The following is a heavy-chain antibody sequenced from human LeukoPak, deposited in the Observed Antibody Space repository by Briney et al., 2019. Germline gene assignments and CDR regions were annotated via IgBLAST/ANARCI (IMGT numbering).Heavy chain of an antibody. D-gene: IGHD1-1*01. CDR3: ASLTLQLELFSLDY. V-gene: IGHV4-59*12. J-gene: IGHJ4*02. CDR2: ISASGST. CDR1: GGSMTSYC. Sequence: SETLSLTCGVSGGSMTSYCWSWIRQAPGKGLEWIGYISASGSTNYNPSLGSRLTISMDASKNQFSLSLTSVTAADTAVYYCASLTLQLELFSLDYWGQGTLVTVSS.